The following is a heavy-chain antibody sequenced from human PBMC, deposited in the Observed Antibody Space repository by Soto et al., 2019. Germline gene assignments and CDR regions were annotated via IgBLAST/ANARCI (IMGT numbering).Heavy chain of an antibody. D-gene: IGHD3-3*01. Sequence: PSETLSLTCTVSGGSISSYYWSWIRQPPGKGLEWIGYIYYNGRTNYNPSLKSRVTISVDTSKNQFSLKLSSVTAADTAVYYCARGGPPITIFGVIISWFDPWGQGTLVTVSS. CDR3: ARGGPPITIFGVIISWFDP. CDR2: IYYNGRT. V-gene: IGHV4-59*01. J-gene: IGHJ5*02. CDR1: GGSISSYY.